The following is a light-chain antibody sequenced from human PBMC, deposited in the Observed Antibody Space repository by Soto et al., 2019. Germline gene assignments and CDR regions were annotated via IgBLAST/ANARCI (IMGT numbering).Light chain of an antibody. V-gene: IGLV2-8*01. CDR1: SSDVGAYNF. J-gene: IGLJ2*01. CDR3: SSYVGSNTVV. CDR2: EVS. Sequence: QSVLTQPPSASGSPGQSVTISCTGTSSDVGAYNFVSWYQQHPGKASKLMIYEVSKRPSGVPDRFSGSKSGNTASLTVSGLQAEDEADYYCSSYVGSNTVVFGGGTKLTVL.